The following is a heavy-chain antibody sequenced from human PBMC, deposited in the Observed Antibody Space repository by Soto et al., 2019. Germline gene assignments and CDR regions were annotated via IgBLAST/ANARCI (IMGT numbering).Heavy chain of an antibody. D-gene: IGHD3-22*01. CDR2: IYHSGST. CDR1: GGSISSGGYS. V-gene: IGHV4-30-2*01. J-gene: IGHJ4*02. Sequence: QLQLQESGSGLVKPSQTLSLTCAVSGGSISSGGYSWSWIRQPPGKGLEWIGYIYHSGSTYCKPSLKSRVTISVDRSKNQFSLKLSSVTAADTAVYYCARGASYYYDSSGYYYFDYWGQGTLVTVSS. CDR3: ARGASYYYDSSGYYYFDY.